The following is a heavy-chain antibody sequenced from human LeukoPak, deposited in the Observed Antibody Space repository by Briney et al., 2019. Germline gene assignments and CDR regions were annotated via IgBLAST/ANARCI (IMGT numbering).Heavy chain of an antibody. D-gene: IGHD3-22*01. J-gene: IGHJ4*02. V-gene: IGHV4-39*07. Sequence: SETLSLTCTVSGVSVSSGSFYWGWLRQPPGKGLVWIGSIYYSESTYYNPSLNSLATISVDTSKNQFSLNLSSVTAADTDVYYCARVEGQITITTSYFDYWGQGTLVTVSS. CDR3: ARVEGQITITTSYFDY. CDR2: IYYSEST. CDR1: GVSVSSGSFY.